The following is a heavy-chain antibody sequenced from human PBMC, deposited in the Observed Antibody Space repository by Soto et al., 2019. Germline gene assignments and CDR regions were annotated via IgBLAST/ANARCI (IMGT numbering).Heavy chain of an antibody. Sequence: EAQLVESGGGLVKPGGSLRLSCAGSGITFSSYYMNWIRQAPGKGLEWVSSISSSGDRVYYADSVKGGFTISRHNAESSLYLQRDSLRGDDSAVYYCAGTHDSLDYWGQGTLVAVSS. CDR2: ISSSGDRV. CDR3: AGTHDSLDY. V-gene: IGHV3-21*01. D-gene: IGHD1-1*01. J-gene: IGHJ4*02. CDR1: GITFSSYY.